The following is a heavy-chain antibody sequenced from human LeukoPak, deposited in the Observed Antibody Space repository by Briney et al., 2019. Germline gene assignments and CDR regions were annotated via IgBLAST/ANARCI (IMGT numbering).Heavy chain of an antibody. V-gene: IGHV4-59*08. J-gene: IGHJ4*02. D-gene: IGHD3-22*01. Sequence: SETLSLTCTVSGGSISSYYWSWIRQPPGKGLEWIGNIYYSGTSDYNPSLMSRVTMSVDTSKSQFSLKLSSVTAADAAVYYCARQRLRGYYDSSGNYFDYWGQGTLVTVSS. CDR3: ARQRLRGYYDSSGNYFDY. CDR1: GGSISSYY. CDR2: IYYSGTS.